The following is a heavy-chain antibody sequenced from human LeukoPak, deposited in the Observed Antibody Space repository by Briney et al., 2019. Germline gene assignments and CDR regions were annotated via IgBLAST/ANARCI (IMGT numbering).Heavy chain of an antibody. Sequence: SETLSLTCTVAGGSISNYYWSWIRQPPGKGLEWIGYIYYSGSTNYNPSLKSRVTISVDTSKKQFSLKLSSVTAADTAVYYCASDLGSMVRGYCGIDYWGQGSLVTVSS. CDR1: GGSISNYY. CDR3: ASDLGSMVRGYCGIDY. D-gene: IGHD3-10*01. V-gene: IGHV4-59*01. CDR2: IYYSGST. J-gene: IGHJ4*02.